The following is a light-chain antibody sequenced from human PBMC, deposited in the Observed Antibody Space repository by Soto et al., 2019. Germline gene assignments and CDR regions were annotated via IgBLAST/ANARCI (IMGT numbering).Light chain of an antibody. CDR3: QQYGSSPRT. CDR2: GAS. V-gene: IGKV3-20*01. J-gene: IGKJ1*01. Sequence: IVLTQSPGTLSLSPGERATLSCRASQSVSNSYLAWYQQKPGQAPRLLIYGASSRATGIPDRFSGSGSGTDFTLTITRLEPEDFVVYYCQQYGSSPRTFGQGTKVVIK. CDR1: QSVSNSY.